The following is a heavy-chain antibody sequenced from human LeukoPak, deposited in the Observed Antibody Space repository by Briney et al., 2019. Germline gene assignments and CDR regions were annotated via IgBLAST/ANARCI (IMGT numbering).Heavy chain of an antibody. CDR2: ISWNSGSI. V-gene: IGHV3-9*01. CDR3: AKDRYFDWLLPFDY. D-gene: IGHD3-9*01. CDR1: GFTFDDYA. Sequence: GGSLRLSCAASGFTFDDYAMHWVRQAPGKGLEWVSGISWNSGSIGYADSVKGRFTISRDNAKNSLYLQMNSLRAEDTALYYCAKDRYFDWLLPFDYWGQGTLITVSS. J-gene: IGHJ4*02.